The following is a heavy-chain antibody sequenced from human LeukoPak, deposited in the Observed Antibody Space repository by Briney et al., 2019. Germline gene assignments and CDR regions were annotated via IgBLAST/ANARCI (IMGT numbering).Heavy chain of an antibody. CDR3: ARTGGSLGYYYYMDV. CDR1: GYIFSSYS. D-gene: IGHD2-15*01. CDR2: ISSSSSYM. Sequence: PGGSLRLSCAASGYIFSSYSMNWVRQAPGKGLEWVSSISSSSSYMYYADSVKGRFTISRDKAKNALYLQMNSLRAEDTAVYYCARTGGSLGYYYYMDVWAKGPRSPSP. J-gene: IGHJ6*03. V-gene: IGHV3-21*01.